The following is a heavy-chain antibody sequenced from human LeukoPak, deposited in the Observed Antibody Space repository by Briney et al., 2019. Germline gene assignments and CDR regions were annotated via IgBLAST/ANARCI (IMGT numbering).Heavy chain of an antibody. Sequence: SETLSLTCTVSGGAITSGGYYWTWIRQHPEKGLEWIGYIYYSGTTRSGNTYYNPSLKSRIAISADTSKHQFSLKLSSVTAADTAVYYCAILSRGGPGAFDIWGQGTMVTVSS. CDR2: IYYSGTTRSGNT. V-gene: IGHV4-31*03. CDR3: AILSRGGPGAFDI. J-gene: IGHJ3*02. CDR1: GGAITSGGYY. D-gene: IGHD3-16*01.